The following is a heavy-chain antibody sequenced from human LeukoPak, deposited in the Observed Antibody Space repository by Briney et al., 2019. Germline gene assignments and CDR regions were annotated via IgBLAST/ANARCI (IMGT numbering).Heavy chain of an antibody. J-gene: IGHJ4*02. CDR3: ARYSSAYYYDFDY. CDR1: GGSISSSDYD. Sequence: SETLSLTCTVSGGSISSSDYDWAWIRQPPGKGLEWIGRVYYSGSTYYHPSLKSRVTISVDTSKNQFSLNLSSVTAADTAVYYCARYSSAYYYDFDYWGQGTLVTVSS. CDR2: VYYSGST. V-gene: IGHV4-39*01. D-gene: IGHD3-22*01.